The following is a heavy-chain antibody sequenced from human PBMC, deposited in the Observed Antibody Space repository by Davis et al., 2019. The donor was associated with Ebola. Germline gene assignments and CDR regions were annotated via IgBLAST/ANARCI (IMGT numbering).Heavy chain of an antibody. CDR1: GYTFTGYY. D-gene: IGHD1-26*01. CDR3: ARGGGSYSADY. V-gene: IGHV1-46*01. Sequence: ASVKVSCKASGYTFTGYYMHWVRQAPGQGLEWMGIINPSGGSTSYAQKFQGRVTMTRDTSTSTVYMELRSLRSDDTAVYYCARGGGSYSADYWGQGTLVTVSS. J-gene: IGHJ4*02. CDR2: INPSGGST.